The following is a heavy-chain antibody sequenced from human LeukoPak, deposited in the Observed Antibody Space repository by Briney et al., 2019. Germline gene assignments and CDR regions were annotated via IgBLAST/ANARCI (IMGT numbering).Heavy chain of an antibody. V-gene: IGHV3-53*01. CDR2: IYSGGST. CDR3: ARGGYYYYFDY. J-gene: IGHJ4*02. CDR1: GFTVSSNY. D-gene: IGHD3-22*01. Sequence: GGSLRLSCAASGFTVSSNYMNWVRQAPGKGLEWVSVIYSGGSTYYADSVKGRFTISRDNSKNTLYLQMNSLRAEDTAVYYCARGGYYYYFDYWGQGTLVTVSS.